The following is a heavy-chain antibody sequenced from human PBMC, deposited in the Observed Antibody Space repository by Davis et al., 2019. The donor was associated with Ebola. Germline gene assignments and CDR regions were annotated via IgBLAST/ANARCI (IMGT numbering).Heavy chain of an antibody. CDR3: ARGDGFWSGYYYYGMDV. CDR2: IYHSGST. D-gene: IGHD3-3*01. Sequence: SETLSLTCAVSGGSISSSNWWSWVRQPPGKGLEWIGEIYHSGSTNYNPSLKSRVTISVDTSKNQFSLKLSSVTAADTAVYYCARGDGFWSGYYYYGMDVWGQGTTVTVSS. CDR1: GGSISSSNW. V-gene: IGHV4-4*02. J-gene: IGHJ6*02.